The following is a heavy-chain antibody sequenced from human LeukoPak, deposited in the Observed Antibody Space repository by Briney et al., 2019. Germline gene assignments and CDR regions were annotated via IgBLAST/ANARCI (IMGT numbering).Heavy chain of an antibody. J-gene: IGHJ5*02. Sequence: PSETLSLTCTVSGGSISSGDYYWSWIRQPPGKGLEWIGYIYYSGSTYYNPSLKSRVTISVDTSKNQFSLKLSSVTAADTAVYYCAREGGGSSGYYSGRNWFDPWGQGTLVTVSS. CDR1: GGSISSGDYY. CDR2: IYYSGST. D-gene: IGHD3-22*01. CDR3: AREGGGSSGYYSGRNWFDP. V-gene: IGHV4-30-4*08.